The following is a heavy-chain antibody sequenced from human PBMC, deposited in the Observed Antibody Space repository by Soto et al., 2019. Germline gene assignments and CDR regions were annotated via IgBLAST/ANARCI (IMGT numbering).Heavy chain of an antibody. CDR2: ISGGGGST. CDR3: AKAIAAAGRVTSYYYYYYGMDV. CDR1: GFTFSSYA. D-gene: IGHD6-13*01. J-gene: IGHJ6*02. V-gene: IGHV3-23*01. Sequence: GGSLRLSCAASGFTFSSYAMSWVRQAPGKGLEWVSAISGGGGSTYYADSVKGRFTLSRDNSKNTVHLQMNSLRAEDTAVYYCAKAIAAAGRVTSYYYYYYGMDVWGQGTTVTVSS.